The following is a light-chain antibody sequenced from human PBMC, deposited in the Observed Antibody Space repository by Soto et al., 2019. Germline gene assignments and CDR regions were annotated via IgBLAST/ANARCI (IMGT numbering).Light chain of an antibody. CDR1: SSDVGGYNY. CDR2: DVS. J-gene: IGLJ1*01. Sequence: QSALTQPRSVSGSPGPSVTISCTGTSSDVGGYNYVSWYQQHPGKAPKLMIYDVSKRPSGVPDRFSGSKSGNTASLTISGLQAEDEADYYCCSYAGSYTSRVFGTGTKLTVL. V-gene: IGLV2-11*01. CDR3: CSYAGSYTSRV.